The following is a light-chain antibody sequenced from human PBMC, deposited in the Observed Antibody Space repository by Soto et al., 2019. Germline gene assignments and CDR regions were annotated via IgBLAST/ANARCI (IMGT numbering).Light chain of an antibody. CDR2: WAS. V-gene: IGKV4-1*01. Sequence: DIVMTQSPDSLAVSLGERATINCKSSQSVLYSSNNKNYLAWYQQKPGQPPKLLIYWASTRESGVPDRFSRSGSGPDFTRTVSSLQAEDVAVYYCQPYDSTPRTFGQGTTVEIK. J-gene: IGKJ1*01. CDR3: QPYDSTPRT. CDR1: QSVLYSSNNKNY.